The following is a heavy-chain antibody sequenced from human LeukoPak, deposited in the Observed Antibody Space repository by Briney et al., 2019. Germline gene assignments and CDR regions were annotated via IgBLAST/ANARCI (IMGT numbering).Heavy chain of an antibody. CDR3: ASDSPYYGMDV. CDR1: GFPFSSYW. J-gene: IGHJ6*02. CDR2: INSDGSAT. Sequence: PGGSLRLSCAASGFPFSSYWMHWVRQVPGKGQLWVSRINSDGSATIYADSVRGRFTISRDNAKNTLYLQMSGLRVEDTAVYHCASDSPYYGMDVWGQGTTVTVSS. V-gene: IGHV3-74*01.